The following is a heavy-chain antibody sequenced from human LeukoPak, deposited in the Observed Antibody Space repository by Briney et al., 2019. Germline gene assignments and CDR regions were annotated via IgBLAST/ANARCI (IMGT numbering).Heavy chain of an antibody. J-gene: IGHJ4*02. V-gene: IGHV3-21*01. CDR3: ARDRRFGELPEYFDF. CDR2: ISWSSSYM. CDR1: GFTFSSYW. D-gene: IGHD3-10*01. Sequence: PGGSLRLSCAASGFTFSSYWMHWVRQAPGKGLEWVSFISWSSSYMYYADSVKGRFTISRDNAKNSLYLQMNSLRAEDMAVYYCARDRRFGELPEYFDFWGQGTLVTVSS.